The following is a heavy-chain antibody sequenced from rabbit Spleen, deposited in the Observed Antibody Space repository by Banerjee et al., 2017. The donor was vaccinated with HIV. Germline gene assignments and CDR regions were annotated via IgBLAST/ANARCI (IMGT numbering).Heavy chain of an antibody. CDR1: GVSFTSNYY. D-gene: IGHD6-1*01. CDR3: ARGANVYGFAL. V-gene: IGHV1S40*01. Sequence: QSLEESGGDLVKPGASLTLTCTASGVSFTSNYYMCWVRQAPGKGLEWIACIDTGGSGFTYFASWAKGRFTISKTSSTTVDLKMTSLTAADTATYFCARGANVYGFALWGPGTLVTVS. J-gene: IGHJ4*01. CDR2: IDTGGSGFT.